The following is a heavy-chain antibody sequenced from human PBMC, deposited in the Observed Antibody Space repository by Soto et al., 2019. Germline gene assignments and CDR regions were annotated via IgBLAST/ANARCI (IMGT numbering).Heavy chain of an antibody. V-gene: IGHV4-34*01. Sequence: QVQLQQWGAGLLKPSETLSLTCAVYGGSFSAYYWSWIRQPPGKGLEWIGEINHSGSTRYSPSLKSRVTISVDTSKKQFSLKLNSVTAADTALYYCARGLAVAGTSGWFAPWGQGTLVTVSS. J-gene: IGHJ5*02. CDR1: GGSFSAYY. CDR2: INHSGST. D-gene: IGHD6-19*01. CDR3: ARGLAVAGTSGWFAP.